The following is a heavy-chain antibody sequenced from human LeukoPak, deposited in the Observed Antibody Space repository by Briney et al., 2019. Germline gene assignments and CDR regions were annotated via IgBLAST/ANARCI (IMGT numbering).Heavy chain of an antibody. J-gene: IGHJ4*02. Sequence: GGSLRLSCAASGFTFSSYSMNWVRQAPGKGLEWVSSISSSSSYKYYADSVKGRFTISRDNAKNSLYLQMNSLRAEDTAVYYCARQSGPAAMGDYWGQGTLVTVSS. CDR2: ISSSSSYK. CDR3: ARQSGPAAMGDY. CDR1: GFTFSSYS. D-gene: IGHD2-2*01. V-gene: IGHV3-21*01.